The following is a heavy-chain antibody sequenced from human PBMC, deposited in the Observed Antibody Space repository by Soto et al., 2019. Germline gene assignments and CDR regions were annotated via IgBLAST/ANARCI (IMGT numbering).Heavy chain of an antibody. CDR2: ISGSGRNT. J-gene: IGHJ6*02. D-gene: IGHD3-10*01. V-gene: IGHV3-23*01. CDR3: AEDLHGSGSFTSYYHYGMDV. Sequence: EVQMLESGGGLVHPGGSLRLSCAASGFTFSNYAMNWVRQAPGKGLELVSSISGSGRNTYYADSVKGRPPISRDSSKNTLYLQMNSLRGEDTGVYYCAEDLHGSGSFTSYYHYGMDVWGQGTTVTVSS. CDR1: GFTFSNYA.